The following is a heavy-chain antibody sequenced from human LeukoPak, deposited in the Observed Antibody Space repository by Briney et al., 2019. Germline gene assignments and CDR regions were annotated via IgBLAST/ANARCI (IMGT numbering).Heavy chain of an antibody. CDR2: IYYSGST. J-gene: IGHJ4*02. Sequence: SETLSLTCTVSGGSISSYYWSWLRQPPGKGLEWIGYIYYSGSTNYNPSLTSRVTISVDTSKNQFSLTLSSVTAADTAVYYCARFCSGCDGDYWGQGTLVTVSS. CDR1: GGSISSYY. CDR3: ARFCSGCDGDY. D-gene: IGHD3-3*01. V-gene: IGHV4-59*01.